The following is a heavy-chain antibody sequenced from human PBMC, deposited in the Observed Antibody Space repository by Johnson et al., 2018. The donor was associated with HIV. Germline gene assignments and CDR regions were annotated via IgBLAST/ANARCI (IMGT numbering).Heavy chain of an antibody. V-gene: IGHV3-13*01. CDR2: IGTAGDT. CDR3: ARGGRKWELLGDDAFDI. CDR1: GFTFSSYD. J-gene: IGHJ3*02. Sequence: VQLVESGGGLVQPGGSLRLSCAASGFTFSSYDMHWVRQATGNGLEWVSAIGTAGDTYYPGSVKGRFTISRENAKNSLYLQMNSLRAGDTDVYYCARGGRKWELLGDDAFDIWGQGTMVTVSS. D-gene: IGHD1-26*01.